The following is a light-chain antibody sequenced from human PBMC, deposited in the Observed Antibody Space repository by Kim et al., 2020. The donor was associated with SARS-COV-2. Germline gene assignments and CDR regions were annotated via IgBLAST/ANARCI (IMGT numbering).Light chain of an antibody. J-gene: IGKJ2*02. CDR1: QSISTW. CDR3: QQYDSYPCT. Sequence: SASDGARVTITCRASQSISTWLAWYQQTPAKAPKLLIYAASTVEAGAPARFSGSGSGTEFTLTIRSLQPDDLGSYYCQQYDSYPCTFGQGTKLEI. V-gene: IGKV1-5*01. CDR2: AAS.